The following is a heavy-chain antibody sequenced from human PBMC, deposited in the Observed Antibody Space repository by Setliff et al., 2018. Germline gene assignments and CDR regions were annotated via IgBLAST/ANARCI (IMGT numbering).Heavy chain of an antibody. V-gene: IGHV3-74*01. CDR1: GFTFVNYW. CDR3: VRGYCSSSSCYGTMGY. D-gene: IGHD2-2*01. CDR2: INSDGSTT. J-gene: IGHJ4*02. Sequence: PGGSLRLSCAASGFTFVNYWMTWVRQAPGKGLVWVSRINSDGSTTNYADSVKGRFTISRDNAKNTLYLQMNSLRAEDTAVYYCVRGYCSSSSCYGTMGYWGQGTLVTVSS.